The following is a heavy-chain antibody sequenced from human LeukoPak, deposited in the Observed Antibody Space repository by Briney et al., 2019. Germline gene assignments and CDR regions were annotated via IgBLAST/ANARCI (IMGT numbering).Heavy chain of an antibody. CDR2: IYSGGST. J-gene: IGHJ4*02. CDR1: GFTVSSNY. D-gene: IGHD3-22*01. CDR3: ARDHPPFGHSSGYNDY. V-gene: IGHV3-53*01. Sequence: GGSLRLSCAASGFTVSSNYMSWVRQAPGKGLEWVSIIYSGGSTYYADSVKGRFTISRDNSKNTLYLQMNSVRAEDTAVYYCARDHPPFGHSSGYNDYWGQGTLVTVSS.